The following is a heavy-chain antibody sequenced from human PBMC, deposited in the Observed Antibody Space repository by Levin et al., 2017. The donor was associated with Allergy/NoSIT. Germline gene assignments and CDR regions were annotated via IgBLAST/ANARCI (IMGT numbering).Heavy chain of an antibody. CDR2: VFSDGSIT. D-gene: IGHD2-2*01. Sequence: LGESLKISCAASGFTFSNYYMHWVRQAPGKGLVWVSRVFSDGSITDYADSVKGRFTISRDNARNTLYLQMNSLRAEDTAVYYCARGGCSSTSCLDNWGQGILVTVSS. V-gene: IGHV3-74*01. CDR3: ARGGCSSTSCLDN. J-gene: IGHJ4*02. CDR1: GFTFSNYY.